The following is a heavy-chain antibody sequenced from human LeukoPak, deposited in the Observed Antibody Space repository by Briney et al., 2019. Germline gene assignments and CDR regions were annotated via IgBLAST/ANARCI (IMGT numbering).Heavy chain of an antibody. J-gene: IGHJ5*02. Sequence: GGSLRLSCAVSGFTLSSFAMTWVRQAPGKGLEWVSSISSRHLTTYYTDSVKGRFTISRDNSKNTLYLQMNSLRAEDTAVYYCTKDPNGDYVGAFDPWGQGTLVTVSS. V-gene: IGHV3-23*01. CDR1: GFTLSSFA. CDR3: TKDPNGDYVGAFDP. D-gene: IGHD4-17*01. CDR2: ISSRHLTT.